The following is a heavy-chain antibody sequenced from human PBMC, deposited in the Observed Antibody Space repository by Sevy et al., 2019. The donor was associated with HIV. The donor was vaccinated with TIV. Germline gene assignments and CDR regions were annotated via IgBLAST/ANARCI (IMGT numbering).Heavy chain of an antibody. CDR3: TTEIRGYCSGGSCYSSPSYYYYYYMDV. D-gene: IGHD2-15*01. CDR2: IKSKTDGGTT. V-gene: IGHV3-15*01. Sequence: GGSLRLSCAASGFTFSNAWMSWVRQAPGKGLEWVGRIKSKTDGGTTDYAAPVKGRFTISRDDSKNTLYLQMNSLKTEDTAVHYCTTEIRGYCSGGSCYSSPSYYYYYYMDVWGKGTTVTVSS. CDR1: GFTFSNAW. J-gene: IGHJ6*03.